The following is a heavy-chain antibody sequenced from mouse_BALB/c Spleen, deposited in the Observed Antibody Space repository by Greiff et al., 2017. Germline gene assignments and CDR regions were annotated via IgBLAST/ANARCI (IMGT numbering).Heavy chain of an antibody. V-gene: IGHV3-8*02. J-gene: IGHJ1*01. Sequence: DVKLQESGPSLVKPSQTLSLTCSVTGDSITSGYWNWIRKFPGNKLEYMGYISYSGSTYYNPSLKSRISITRDTSKNQYYLQLNSVTTEDTATYYCAISSYYGSSYWYFDVWGAGTTVTVSS. D-gene: IGHD1-1*01. CDR2: ISYSGST. CDR3: AISSYYGSSYWYFDV. CDR1: GDSITSGY.